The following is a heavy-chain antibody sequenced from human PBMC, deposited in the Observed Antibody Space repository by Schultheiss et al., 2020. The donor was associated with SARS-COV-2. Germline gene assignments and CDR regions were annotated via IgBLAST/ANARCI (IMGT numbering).Heavy chain of an antibody. CDR2: ISSSSTI. CDR1: GFTFSDYY. CDR3: VKVSRMAGTRDFDY. D-gene: IGHD6-19*01. J-gene: IGHJ4*02. V-gene: IGHV3-69-1*01. Sequence: GESLKISCAASGFTFSDYYMNWVRQAPGKGLEWVSSISSSSTIYYADSVKGRFTISRDNAKNSLRLQMNSLRAEDTAVYYCVKVSRMAGTRDFDYWGQGTLVTVSS.